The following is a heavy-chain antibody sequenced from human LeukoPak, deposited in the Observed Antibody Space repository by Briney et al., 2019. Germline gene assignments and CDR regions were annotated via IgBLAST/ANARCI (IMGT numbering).Heavy chain of an antibody. CDR3: ARLAVTGYYYYYYYMDV. V-gene: IGHV3-20*04. CDR1: GFTFDDYG. CDR2: INWNGGST. Sequence: GGSSRLSCAASGFTFDDYGMSWVRQAPGKGLEWVSGINWNGGSTGYADSVKGRFTISRDNAKNSLYLQMNSLRAEDTALYYCARLAVTGYYYYYYYMDVWGKGTTVTVSS. D-gene: IGHD2-21*02. J-gene: IGHJ6*03.